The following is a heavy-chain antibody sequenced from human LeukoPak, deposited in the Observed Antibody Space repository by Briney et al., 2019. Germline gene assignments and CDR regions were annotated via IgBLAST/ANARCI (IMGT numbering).Heavy chain of an antibody. V-gene: IGHV3-23*01. CDR1: GFTFSSYA. Sequence: PGGSLRLSCAASGFTFSSYALSWVRQAPGKGLEWVSAISGSGGSTYYADSVKGRFTISRDNSKNTLYLQMNSLRAEGTAVYYCAMGRVWHFDYWGQGTLVTVSS. D-gene: IGHD3-16*01. CDR3: AMGRVWHFDY. J-gene: IGHJ4*02. CDR2: ISGSGGST.